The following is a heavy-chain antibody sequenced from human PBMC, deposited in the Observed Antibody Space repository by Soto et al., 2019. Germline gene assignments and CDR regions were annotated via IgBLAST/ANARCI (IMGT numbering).Heavy chain of an antibody. CDR3: GGDRGGGGYGYDY. V-gene: IGHV1-69*02. CDR2: IIPILGIA. J-gene: IGHJ4*02. D-gene: IGHD5-18*01. CDR1: GGTFSSYT. Sequence: QVQLVQSGAEVKKPGSSVKVSCKASGGTFSSYTISWVRQAPGQGLEWMGRIIPILGIANYAQKFQGRVMIPPDKTTSKPKRGERGVGSGATAGVSRGGDRGGGGYGYDYWGQGTLVTVSS.